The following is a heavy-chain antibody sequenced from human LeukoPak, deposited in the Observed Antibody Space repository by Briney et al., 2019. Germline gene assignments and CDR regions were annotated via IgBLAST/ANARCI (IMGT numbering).Heavy chain of an antibody. Sequence: GGSLRLSCAASGFTFSSYSMNWVRQAPGKGLEWVSSISSSSSYIYYADSVKGRFTISRDNAKNSLYLQMNSLRAEDTAVYYCARVGYSSGWYSWDDYYYYGMDVWGRGTTVTVSS. D-gene: IGHD6-19*01. CDR2: ISSSSSYI. J-gene: IGHJ6*02. CDR3: ARVGYSSGWYSWDDYYYYGMDV. CDR1: GFTFSSYS. V-gene: IGHV3-21*01.